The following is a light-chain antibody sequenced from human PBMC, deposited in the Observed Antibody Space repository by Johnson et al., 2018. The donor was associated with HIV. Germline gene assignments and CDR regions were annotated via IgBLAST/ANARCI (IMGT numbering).Light chain of an antibody. CDR3: GTWDTSLSAGGV. CDR2: ENT. CDR1: SANIGDNS. V-gene: IGLV1-51*02. Sequence: HSVLTQPPSVSAAPGQKVTISCSGSSANIGDNSVSWYQQLPGTAPKLLIYENTKRPSGIPDRFSGSKSGTSATLGITGLQTGDEADYYCGTWDTSLSAGGVFGSGTKVTVL. J-gene: IGLJ1*01.